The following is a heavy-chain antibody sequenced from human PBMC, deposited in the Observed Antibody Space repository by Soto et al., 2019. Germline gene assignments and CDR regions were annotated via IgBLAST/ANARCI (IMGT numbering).Heavy chain of an antibody. D-gene: IGHD3-10*01. CDR3: ERDRGFSHQYAMDV. J-gene: IGHJ6*02. Sequence: QVQLVQSGAEVKKPGSSVKVSCRASGGTFASYSISWVRQAPGQGLEWMGRIIPILNTANHAQRLQGRVAITADKSTSTAYMELRSLRPEDTAVYYCERDRGFSHQYAMDVWGQGTTVTVSS. V-gene: IGHV1-69*08. CDR1: GGTFASYS. CDR2: IIPILNTA.